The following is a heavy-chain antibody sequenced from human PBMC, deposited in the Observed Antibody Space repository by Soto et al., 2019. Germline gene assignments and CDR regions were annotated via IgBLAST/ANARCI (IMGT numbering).Heavy chain of an antibody. Sequence: ASVKVSCKASGYTFTSYGISWVRQAPGQGLEWMGWISAYNGNTNYAQKLQGRVTMTTDTSTSTAYMELRSLRSDDTAVYYCALTTSLCSTSCYLFDYWGQGTLVTVSS. CDR2: ISAYNGNT. V-gene: IGHV1-18*01. CDR1: GYTFTSYG. CDR3: ALTTSLCSTSCYLFDY. J-gene: IGHJ4*02. D-gene: IGHD2-2*01.